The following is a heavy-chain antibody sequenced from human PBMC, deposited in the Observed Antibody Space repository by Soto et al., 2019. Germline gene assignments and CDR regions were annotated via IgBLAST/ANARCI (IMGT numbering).Heavy chain of an antibody. CDR3: ARATIGYCSGGSCYSPGSSFDY. V-gene: IGHV4-34*01. Sequence: SETLSLTCAVYGGSFSGYYWSWIRQPPGKGLEWIGEINHSGSTNYNPSLKSRVTISVDTSKNQFSLKLSSVTAADTAVYYCARATIGYCSGGSCYSPGSSFDYWGQGTLVTVSS. J-gene: IGHJ4*02. CDR2: INHSGST. CDR1: GGSFSGYY. D-gene: IGHD2-15*01.